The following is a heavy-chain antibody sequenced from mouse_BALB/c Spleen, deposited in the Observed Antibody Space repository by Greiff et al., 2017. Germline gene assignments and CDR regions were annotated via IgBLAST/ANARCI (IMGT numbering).Heavy chain of an antibody. Sequence: QVQLQQPGAELVMPGASVKMSCKASGYTFTDYWMHWVKQRPGQGLEWIGAIDTSDSYTSYNQKFKGKATLTVDESSSTAYMQLSSLTSEDSAVYYGARSASTTVEGTWFADWGQGTLVTVSA. J-gene: IGHJ3*01. D-gene: IGHD1-1*01. CDR3: ARSASTTVEGTWFAD. V-gene: IGHV1-69*01. CDR1: GYTFTDYW. CDR2: IDTSDSYT.